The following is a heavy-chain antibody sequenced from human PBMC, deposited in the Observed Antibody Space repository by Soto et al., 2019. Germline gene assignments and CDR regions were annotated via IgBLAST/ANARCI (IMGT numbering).Heavy chain of an antibody. CDR2: MYSGST. V-gene: IGHV4-59*01. J-gene: IGHJ6*02. CDR1: GGYFSSYY. Sequence: SETLSLTCTVSGGYFSSYYWSWIRQTPGMGLEWIGYMYSGSTYYNPSLKSRVTFSLDTSKNQFSLKLSSVTAADTAVYYCARDRVSYSGDYPYYYGMDVRGQGTTVTVSS. CDR3: ARDRVSYSGDYPYYYGMDV. D-gene: IGHD4-17*01.